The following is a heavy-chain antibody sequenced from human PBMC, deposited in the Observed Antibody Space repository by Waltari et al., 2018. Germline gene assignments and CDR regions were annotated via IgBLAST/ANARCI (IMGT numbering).Heavy chain of an antibody. CDR2: IKPNSGVT. Sequence: QVQLVQSGAEVKKPGASVKVSCEASGYPFTGRYLHWVRQAPGQGLEWRGRIKPNSGVTDYAQKFQDRVTMTRDTSSSTAYMELSGLRSDDTAVYYCAREDTHSYYYFLDVWGKGTTVTVSS. CDR1: GYPFTGRY. J-gene: IGHJ6*03. CDR3: AREDTHSYYYFLDV. V-gene: IGHV1-2*06.